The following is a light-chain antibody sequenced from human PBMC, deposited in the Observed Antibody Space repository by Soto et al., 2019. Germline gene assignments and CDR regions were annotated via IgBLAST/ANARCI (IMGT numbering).Light chain of an antibody. J-gene: IGKJ5*01. CDR2: DAS. CDR3: QHYGHSRNT. V-gene: IGKV3-11*01. Sequence: EIVLTQSPATLSLSPGERATLSCRASQSVSSYLAWYQQKPGQAPRLLIYDASNRATGIPARFSGSGSGTDFTLTISSLEPEDFAVYYCQHYGHSRNTFGQGTRLEIK. CDR1: QSVSSY.